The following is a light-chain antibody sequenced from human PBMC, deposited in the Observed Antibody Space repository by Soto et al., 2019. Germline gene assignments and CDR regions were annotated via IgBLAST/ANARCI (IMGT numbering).Light chain of an antibody. CDR1: HSLVYSDGNTY. CDR2: EVS. Sequence: DVVLTQSPLSLPVTLGRPASISCRSSHSLVYSDGNTYLTWFQQRPGQCPMRLLFEVSKRHSGVPDRFGGGGSGTDFTLGISRVEAEEGGVYYRMQGSHWPRTFGGGNKPDIK. J-gene: IGKJ4*01. CDR3: MQGSHWPRT. V-gene: IGKV2-30*01.